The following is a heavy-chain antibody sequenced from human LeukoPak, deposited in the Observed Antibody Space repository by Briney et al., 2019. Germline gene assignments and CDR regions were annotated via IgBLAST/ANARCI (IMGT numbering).Heavy chain of an antibody. CDR1: GGSISSSNG. CDR3: ARDRGVPDFWSGYYVDYYYMDV. CDR2: IYHSGST. D-gene: IGHD3-3*01. J-gene: IGHJ6*03. V-gene: IGHV4-4*02. Sequence: SETLSLTCAVSGGSISSSNGWSCVRQRPGKGLEWIGVIYHSGSTNYTPSLKSRDTISVDRSKNQFSLKLSSVTAADTAVYYCARDRGVPDFWSGYYVDYYYMDVWGKGTTVTVSS.